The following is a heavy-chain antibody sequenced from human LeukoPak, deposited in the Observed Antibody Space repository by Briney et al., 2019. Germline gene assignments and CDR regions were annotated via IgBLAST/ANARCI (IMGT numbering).Heavy chain of an antibody. CDR2: ISGSGGST. J-gene: IGHJ4*02. CDR1: GFTFSSYA. Sequence: PGGSLRLSCAASGFTFSSYAMSWVRQAPGKGLEWVSAISGSGGSTYYADSVKGRFTISRDNSKNTLYLQMNSLRAEDMAVYYCAKVSSSWYQSSHFDYWGQGTLVTVSS. D-gene: IGHD6-13*01. CDR3: AKVSSSWYQSSHFDY. V-gene: IGHV3-23*01.